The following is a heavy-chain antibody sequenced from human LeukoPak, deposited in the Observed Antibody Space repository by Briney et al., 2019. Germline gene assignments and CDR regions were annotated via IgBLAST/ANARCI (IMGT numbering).Heavy chain of an antibody. Sequence: RGSLRLSCAASGFTFSSYEMNWVRQAPGKGLEWVSFISRSGLSIYYGDSVKGRFTTSRDNAKNALYLQMNSLRAEDTAVYYCARLRDNWGCGADYWGQGTLVTVSS. CDR3: ARLRDNWGCGADY. CDR1: GFTFSSYE. D-gene: IGHD7-27*01. V-gene: IGHV3-48*03. J-gene: IGHJ4*02. CDR2: ISRSGLSI.